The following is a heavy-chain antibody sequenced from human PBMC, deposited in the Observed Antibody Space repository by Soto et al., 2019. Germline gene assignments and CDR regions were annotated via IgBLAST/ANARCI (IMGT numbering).Heavy chain of an antibody. CDR3: ARVVFSSSWYRDPSSFDY. V-gene: IGHV4-59*01. CDR1: GGSISSYY. Sequence: SETLSLTCTVSGGSISSYYWSWIRQPPGKGLEWIGYIYYSGSTNYNPSLKSRVTISVDTSKNQFSLKLSSVTAADTAVYYCARVVFSSSWYRDPSSFDYWGQGTLVTVSS. D-gene: IGHD6-13*01. J-gene: IGHJ4*02. CDR2: IYYSGST.